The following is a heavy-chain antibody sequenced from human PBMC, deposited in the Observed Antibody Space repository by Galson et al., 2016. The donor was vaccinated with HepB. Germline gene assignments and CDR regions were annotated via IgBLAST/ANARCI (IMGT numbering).Heavy chain of an antibody. CDR3: AKERLVRRIFDH. J-gene: IGHJ4*02. CDR1: GFVFSNFG. V-gene: IGHV3-23*01. CDR2: ISTRRTT. D-gene: IGHD1-1*01. Sequence: SLRLSCAASGFVFSNFGLSWVRQAPGKGLEWVASISTRRTTYYSDPVQGRFTISRENSNNTLYLQMNGPRAEDTAVYYCAKERLVRRIFDHWGQGTLLTVSS.